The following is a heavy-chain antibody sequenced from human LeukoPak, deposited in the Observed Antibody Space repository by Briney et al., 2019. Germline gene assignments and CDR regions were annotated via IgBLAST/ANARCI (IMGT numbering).Heavy chain of an antibody. CDR1: GFTFNSYA. CDR2: ISGSGGST. Sequence: GRSLRLSCAASGFTFNSYAMSWVRQAPGKGLEWVSAISGSGGSTYHADSVKGRFTISRDNSKNTVYLQMSSLRAEDTAVYYCAKDPEGADAYFDYWAREPWSPPPQ. J-gene: IGHJ4*02. V-gene: IGHV3-23*01. D-gene: IGHD1-26*01. CDR3: AKDPEGADAYFDY.